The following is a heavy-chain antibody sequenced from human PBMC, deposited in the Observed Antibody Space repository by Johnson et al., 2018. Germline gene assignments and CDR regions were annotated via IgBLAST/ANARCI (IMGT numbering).Heavy chain of an antibody. CDR2: ISDSGQHT. CDR3: AKGLSGKTYFQY. J-gene: IGHJ1*01. V-gene: IGHV3-23*04. D-gene: IGHD1-20*01. Sequence: VQLVESGGDLVQPGGSXRLSCAASGFTFSTYVSWVRQAPGLGLEWVSTISDSGQHTFYADSVKGRFTISRDNSTDTVYLQMNTLRAEDTAVYYCAKGLSGKTYFQYWGQGTLVTVSS. CDR1: GFTFSTYV.